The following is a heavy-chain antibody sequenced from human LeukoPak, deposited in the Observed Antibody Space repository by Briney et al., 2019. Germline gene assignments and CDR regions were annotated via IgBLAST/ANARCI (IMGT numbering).Heavy chain of an antibody. Sequence: ASVKVSCKASGYTFTGYYMHWVRQAPGQGLEWMGWINPNSGGTNYAQKFQGRVTMTRDTSISTAYMELSRLRSDDTAVYYCARVTVRGVIIPFGYWGQGTLVTVSS. CDR2: INPNSGGT. J-gene: IGHJ4*02. CDR1: GYTFTGYY. CDR3: ARVTVRGVIIPFGY. V-gene: IGHV1-2*02. D-gene: IGHD3-10*01.